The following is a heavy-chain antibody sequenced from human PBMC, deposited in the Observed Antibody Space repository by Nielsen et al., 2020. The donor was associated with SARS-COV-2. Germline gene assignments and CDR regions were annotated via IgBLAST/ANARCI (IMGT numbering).Heavy chain of an antibody. Sequence: GESLKISCAASGFTFSSYSMNWVRQAPGKGLEWVSYISSSSSTIYYADSVKGRFTISRDNAKNSLYLQMNSLRDEDTAVYYCARDDGSYYPVYYFDCWGQGTLVTVSS. V-gene: IGHV3-48*02. D-gene: IGHD1-26*01. CDR3: ARDDGSYYPVYYFDC. CDR1: GFTFSSYS. J-gene: IGHJ4*02. CDR2: ISSSSSTI.